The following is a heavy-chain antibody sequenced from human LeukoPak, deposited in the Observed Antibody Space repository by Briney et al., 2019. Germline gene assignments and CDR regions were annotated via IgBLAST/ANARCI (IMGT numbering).Heavy chain of an antibody. CDR2: IYYSVSA. V-gene: IGHV4-39*01. CDR3: ARPVYDFWSGYYDGDDY. Sequence: SETLSLTCTVSGGSISSSSYYWGWICQPPGKGLEWIGSIYYSVSAYYNPSLKSRVTISVDTSKNQFSLKLSSVTAADTAVYYCARPVYDFWSGYYDGDDYWGQGTLVTVSS. D-gene: IGHD3-3*01. CDR1: GGSISSSSYY. J-gene: IGHJ4*02.